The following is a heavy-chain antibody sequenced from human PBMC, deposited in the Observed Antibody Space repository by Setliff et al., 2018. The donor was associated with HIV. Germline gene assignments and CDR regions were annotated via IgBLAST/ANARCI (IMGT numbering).Heavy chain of an antibody. CDR2: MYHSGTA. CDR1: GGSFSGYY. Sequence: PSETLSLTCAVYGGSFSGYYWGWIRQPPGKGLEWIGSMYHSGTAFHNPSLKSRVTISVDTSKKRFSLKLSSVTAADTAVYYCTRHAPGSDYGDAYYFDYWGQGRLVTVSS. D-gene: IGHD4-17*01. CDR3: TRHAPGSDYGDAYYFDY. J-gene: IGHJ4*02. V-gene: IGHV4-34*01.